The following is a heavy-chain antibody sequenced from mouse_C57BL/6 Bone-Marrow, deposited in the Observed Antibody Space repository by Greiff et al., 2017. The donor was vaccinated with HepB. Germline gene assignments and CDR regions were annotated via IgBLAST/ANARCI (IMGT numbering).Heavy chain of an antibody. CDR3: TGTYYEGIWFAC. D-gene: IGHD2-10*01. CDR2: IRLKSDNYAT. J-gene: IGHJ3*01. Sequence: EVQVVESGGGLVQPGGSMKLSCVASGFTFSNYWMNWVRQSPAKGLEWVAQIRLKSDNYATHYAESVKGRFTISRDESKSSVYLQMNNLRAEDTGIYYCTGTYYEGIWFACWGQGTLVTVSA. V-gene: IGHV6-3*01. CDR1: GFTFSNYW.